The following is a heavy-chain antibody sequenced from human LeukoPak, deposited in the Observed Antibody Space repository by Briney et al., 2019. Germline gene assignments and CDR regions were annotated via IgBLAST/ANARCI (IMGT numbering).Heavy chain of an antibody. CDR3: ARNPVSSANPKFDY. CDR1: GASISSNY. J-gene: IGHJ4*02. D-gene: IGHD3-22*01. V-gene: IGHV4-4*07. CDR2: IFSSGST. Sequence: PSETLSLTCTVSGASISSNYWTWIRQPAGKGLEWLGRIFSSGSTTYNPSLKGRLTMSIDTSSNQFSLKLTSVTAADTAVYYCARNPVSSANPKFDYWGQGTLVTVSS.